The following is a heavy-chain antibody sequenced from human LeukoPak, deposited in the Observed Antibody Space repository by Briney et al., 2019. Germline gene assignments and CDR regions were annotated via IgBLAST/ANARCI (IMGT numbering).Heavy chain of an antibody. CDR3: ARAGDSSGYCDY. CDR2: INHSGRT. D-gene: IGHD3-22*01. V-gene: IGHV4-34*01. CDR1: GFTFSRSW. J-gene: IGHJ4*02. Sequence: GSLRLSCAASGFTFSRSWMHWIRQPPGKGLEWIGEINHSGRTNYNPSLKSRVTISVDTSKNQFSLKLSSVTAADTAVYYCARAGDSSGYCDYWGQGTLVTVS.